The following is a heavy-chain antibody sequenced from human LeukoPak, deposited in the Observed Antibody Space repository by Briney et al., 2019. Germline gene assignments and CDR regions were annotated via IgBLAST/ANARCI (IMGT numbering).Heavy chain of an antibody. CDR1: GYTFTSYY. J-gene: IGHJ3*01. CDR3: ARDLTGEDAFDL. CDR2: INPNSGGT. V-gene: IGHV1-2*02. Sequence: ASVKVSCKASGYTFTSYYMHWVRQAPGQGLEWMGWINPNSGGTSYAQKFQGRVTMTRDTSISTAYMELSRLRSDDTAVYYCARDLTGEDAFDLWGQGTMVTVSS. D-gene: IGHD7-27*01.